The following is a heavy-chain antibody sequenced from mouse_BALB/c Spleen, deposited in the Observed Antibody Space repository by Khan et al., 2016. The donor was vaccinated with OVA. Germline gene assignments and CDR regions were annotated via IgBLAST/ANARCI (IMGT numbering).Heavy chain of an antibody. Sequence: IQLVQSGAELVRSGASVKLSCTGSGFKIKDYYIHWVKQRPEQGLEWIGRIDPANGKTEYAPKFQGRATLTADTSSNTAYMLLTSLTSEDTVVYYCNAGGNFLWGQGTTLTVSS. CDR1: GFKIKDYY. CDR2: IDPANGKT. D-gene: IGHD2-1*01. J-gene: IGHJ2*01. V-gene: IGHV14-4*02. CDR3: NAGGNFL.